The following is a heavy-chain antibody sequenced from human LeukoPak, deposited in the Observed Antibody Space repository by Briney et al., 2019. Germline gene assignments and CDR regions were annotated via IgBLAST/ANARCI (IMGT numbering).Heavy chain of an antibody. V-gene: IGHV1-2*02. D-gene: IGHD6-6*01. CDR3: ARDITGYSSSSFDP. Sequence: GASVKVSCKASGYTFTGYYMHWVRQAPGQGLEWMGWINPNSGGTNYAQKFQGRVTMTRDTSISTAYMELSRLRSDDTAVYYCARDITGYSSSSFDPWGQGTLVTVSS. J-gene: IGHJ5*02. CDR1: GYTFTGYY. CDR2: INPNSGGT.